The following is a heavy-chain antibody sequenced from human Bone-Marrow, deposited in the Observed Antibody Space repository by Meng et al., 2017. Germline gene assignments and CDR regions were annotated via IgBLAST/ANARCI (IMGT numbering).Heavy chain of an antibody. CDR1: EYTFTGYN. J-gene: IGHJ4*02. D-gene: IGHD7-27*01. Sequence: QLCEHGGEVENPGASVKVSCKAFEYTFTGYNRTWVRQAPGQGLEWMGRINPNSGGTNYAQKFQGRVTMTRDTSISTAYMELSRLRSDDTAVYYCARDLTGDEDYWGQGTLVTVSS. V-gene: IGHV1-2*06. CDR2: INPNSGGT. CDR3: ARDLTGDEDY.